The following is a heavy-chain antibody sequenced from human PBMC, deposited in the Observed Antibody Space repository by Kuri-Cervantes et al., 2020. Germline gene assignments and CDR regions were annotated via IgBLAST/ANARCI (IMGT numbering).Heavy chain of an antibody. J-gene: IGHJ5*02. V-gene: IGHV4-61*01. CDR1: GGSVSSGSYY. CDR3: ARERLAVAGLHGWFDP. Sequence: SETLSLTCTVSGGSVSSGSYYWSWIRQPPGKGLEWIGYIYYSGTTNYNPSLKSRVTISVDTSKNQFSLKLSSVTAADTAVYYCARERLAVAGLHGWFDPWGQGTLVTVSS. CDR2: IYYSGTT. D-gene: IGHD6-19*01.